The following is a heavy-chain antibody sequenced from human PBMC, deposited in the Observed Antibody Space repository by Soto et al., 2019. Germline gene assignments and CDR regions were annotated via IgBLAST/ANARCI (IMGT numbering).Heavy chain of an antibody. J-gene: IGHJ4*02. CDR3: ATPGGGGGY. CDR2: IYSGGYT. CDR1: GFTVSNNY. V-gene: IGHV3-53*01. Sequence: EVQLVESGGGLIQPGGSLRLSCAVSGFTVSNNYMSWVRQAPGKGLEGVSVIYSGGYTAYGDSVKGRFTISRDNSKNTHYLKKKRRGAHDAAVYYGATPGGGGGYWGQGTLVTVSS. D-gene: IGHD3-10*01.